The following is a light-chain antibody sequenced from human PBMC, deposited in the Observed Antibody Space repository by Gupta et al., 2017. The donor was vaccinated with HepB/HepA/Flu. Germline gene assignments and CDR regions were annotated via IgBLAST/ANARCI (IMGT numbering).Light chain of an antibody. CDR2: DVS. V-gene: IGLV2-14*03. J-gene: IGLJ1*01. Sequence: QPALTQPASVSGSPGPSTTISCTGTSSDIGGDNYVSWHQQNPGKDPKLMSYDVSNRPAGVSFRFSRCKAGNTASLTISGLQAEDEGDYYSSSYAGCSTVFGTGTEVTVL. CDR1: SSDIGGDNY. CDR3: SSYAGCSTV.